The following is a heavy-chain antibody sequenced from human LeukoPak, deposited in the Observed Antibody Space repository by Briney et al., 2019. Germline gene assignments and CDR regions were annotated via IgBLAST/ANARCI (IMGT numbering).Heavy chain of an antibody. V-gene: IGHV1-46*01. CDR3: AADFSGYSYGWYFDY. J-gene: IGHJ4*02. Sequence: ASVKVSCKASGYTFSSYYMHWVRQAPGQGLEWMGIINPSGGSTSYAQKFQGRVTMTRDTSTSTVYMELNSLRSEDTAVYYCAADFSGYSYGWYFDYWGQGTLVTVSS. D-gene: IGHD5-18*01. CDR1: GYTFSSYY. CDR2: INPSGGST.